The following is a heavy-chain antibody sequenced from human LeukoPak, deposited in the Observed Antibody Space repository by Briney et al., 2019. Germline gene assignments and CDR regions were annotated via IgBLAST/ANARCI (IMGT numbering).Heavy chain of an antibody. CDR2: ISSNGATA. CDR1: GFTFSSSP. Sequence: GGSLRLSCSASGFTFSSSPMHWVRQAPGKRLEYVSAISSNGATAYYTDSLRDRFTISRDNSKNTLYLQMRYLRVEDTAVYYCVKEKTYYDYWGQGTLVTVSS. V-gene: IGHV3-64D*06. J-gene: IGHJ4*02. CDR3: VKEKTYYDY.